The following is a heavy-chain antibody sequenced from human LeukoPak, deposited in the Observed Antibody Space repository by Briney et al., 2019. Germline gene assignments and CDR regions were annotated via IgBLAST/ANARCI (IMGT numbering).Heavy chain of an antibody. Sequence: GGSLRLSCAASGFTFSSYSMNWVRQAPGKGLEWVSFISTSSSTIYYADSVRGRFTISRDNAKNSLYLQMNSLRDEDTAVYYCTKGETAVTSYLHFWGQGTLVTVSS. CDR3: TKGETAVTSYLHF. CDR2: ISTSSSTI. J-gene: IGHJ4*02. V-gene: IGHV3-48*02. CDR1: GFTFSSYS. D-gene: IGHD4-17*01.